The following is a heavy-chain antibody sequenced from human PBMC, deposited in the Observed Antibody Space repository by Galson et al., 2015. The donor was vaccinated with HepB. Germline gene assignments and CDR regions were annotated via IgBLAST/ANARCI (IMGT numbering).Heavy chain of an antibody. D-gene: IGHD3-22*01. CDR2: ISVYNHNT. Sequence: SVKVSCKASGSTFSSHGISWVRQAPGQGLEWMGWISVYNHNTNYAQKFQDRVTMTTDTSTNTAYMEPGSLTSDDTAVYYCARELDSSGYLGQWDYWGQGTLVTVSS. CDR1: GSTFSSHG. V-gene: IGHV1-18*01. CDR3: ARELDSSGYLGQWDY. J-gene: IGHJ4*02.